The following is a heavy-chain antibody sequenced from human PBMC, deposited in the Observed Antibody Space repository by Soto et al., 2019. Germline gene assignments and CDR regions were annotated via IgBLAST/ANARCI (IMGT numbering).Heavy chain of an antibody. CDR2: ISGSGSTI. CDR3: ASDPYYYASAY. Sequence: VHLVESGGGLVKPGGSLRLSCAASGFTFRDHYMTWIRQAPGKGLDWVAKISGSGSTIFYADSVEGRFTVSRDNAKNSVYLQMDSLRAEDTAVYYCASDPYYYASAYWGQGTLLTVSS. J-gene: IGHJ4*02. V-gene: IGHV3-11*01. CDR1: GFTFRDHY. D-gene: IGHD3-10*01.